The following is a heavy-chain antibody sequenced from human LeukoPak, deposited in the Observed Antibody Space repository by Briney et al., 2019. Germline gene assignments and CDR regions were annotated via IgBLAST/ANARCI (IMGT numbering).Heavy chain of an antibody. CDR2: VCYTGST. CDR1: GVSIISSNYY. J-gene: IGHJ4*02. V-gene: IGHV4-39*01. Sequence: SETLSLTCTVSGVSIISSNYYWGWFRQPPGKGLELIASVCYTGSTRHNPSLKSRVTISVDTSKNEFSLHLSSVTAEDTAVYYCARRLGSSADGILKYYFDYWGQGTLVTVSS. CDR3: ARRLGSSADGILKYYFDY. D-gene: IGHD6-13*01.